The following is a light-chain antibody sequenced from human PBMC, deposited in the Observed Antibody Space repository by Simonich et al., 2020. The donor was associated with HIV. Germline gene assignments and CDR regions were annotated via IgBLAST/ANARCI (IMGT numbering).Light chain of an antibody. CDR1: QSVFPSSTSKNY. CDR2: WAS. CDR3: QHYSNAPRT. J-gene: IGKJ1*01. Sequence: DIVMTQSPDSLAVSLGERATINCKSSQSVFPSSTSKNYLAWNQQRPGQPPKLLIYWASTRESGGPRRCSGSGSGTDFTLTISSLQAEDVAVYYCQHYSNAPRTFGQGTKVEIK. V-gene: IGKV4-1*01.